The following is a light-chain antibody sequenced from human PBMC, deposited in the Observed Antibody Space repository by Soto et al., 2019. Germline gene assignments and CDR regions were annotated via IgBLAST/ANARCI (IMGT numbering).Light chain of an antibody. J-gene: IGKJ1*01. CDR1: QSVSNNY. CDR3: QQYGSSLTWT. V-gene: IGKV3-20*01. CDR2: GAS. Sequence: EIVLTQSPGTLSLSPGERATLSCRAVQSVSNNYLAWYQQKPGQAPRLLIYGASNRATGIPDRFSGSGSGTDFTLTISRLEPEDFAVYYCQQYGSSLTWTFGQGTKVDIK.